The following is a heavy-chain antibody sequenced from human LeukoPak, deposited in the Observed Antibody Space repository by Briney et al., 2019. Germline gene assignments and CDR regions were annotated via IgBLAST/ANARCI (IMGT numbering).Heavy chain of an antibody. Sequence: LQTLSLTCQVSGDSFNSEGYYWGWVRQHPGKGLGGIGFISYRGITSFNPSLKSRVYISVDTSKNQFSLLRSSVSAACPSVYYCVIAVVLTASRDAFDVWGQGTMVSVSS. V-gene: IGHV4-31*03. J-gene: IGHJ3*01. CDR3: VIAVVLTASRDAFDV. CDR1: GDSFNSEGYY. D-gene: IGHD2-21*02. CDR2: ISYRGIT.